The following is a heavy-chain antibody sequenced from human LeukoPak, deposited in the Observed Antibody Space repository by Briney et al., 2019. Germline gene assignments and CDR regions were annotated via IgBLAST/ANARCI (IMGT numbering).Heavy chain of an antibody. D-gene: IGHD1-26*01. CDR1: GFTFSSYG. CDR3: AKAARRELLPYYYYMDV. CDR2: IRYDGSNK. J-gene: IGHJ6*03. Sequence: GGSLRLSCAASGFTFSSYGMHWVRQAPGKGLEWVAFIRYDGSNKYYADSVKGRFTISRDNSKNTLYLQMNSLRAEDTAVYYCAKAARRELLPYYYYMDVWGKGTTVTVSS. V-gene: IGHV3-30*02.